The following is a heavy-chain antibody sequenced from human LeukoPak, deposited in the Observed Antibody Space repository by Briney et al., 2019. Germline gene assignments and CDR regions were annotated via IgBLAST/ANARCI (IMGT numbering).Heavy chain of an antibody. CDR1: VFTFRPYS. D-gene: IGHD3-10*01. V-gene: IGHV3-23*01. CDR3: AKVAGILWFGELSPDHPIAVDFDY. Sequence: GGSLRLPRAPSVFTFRPYSMSGVRQPPPKGVEGVTDLCLNGWNTHYTDSPKERCTNYRDNSKNTLYLQMNNLRAEDTAVYCCAKVAGILWFGELSPDHPIAVDFDYWGQGTLVTVSS. CDR2: LCLNGWNT. J-gene: IGHJ4*02.